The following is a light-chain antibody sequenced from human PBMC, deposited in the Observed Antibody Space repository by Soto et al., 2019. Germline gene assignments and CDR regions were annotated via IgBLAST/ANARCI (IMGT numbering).Light chain of an antibody. J-gene: IGLJ1*01. CDR3: GTWDSSLSAGV. CDR2: ENN. CDR1: SSNIGRNY. V-gene: IGLV1-51*02. Sequence: QSVLTQPPSVSASPGQKVTISCSGSSSNIGRNYGSWYQQLPGTAPKLPIYENNKRPSGIPDRFSGSKSGTSATLGITGLQTGDEADYYCGTWDSSLSAGVFGTGTKVTVL.